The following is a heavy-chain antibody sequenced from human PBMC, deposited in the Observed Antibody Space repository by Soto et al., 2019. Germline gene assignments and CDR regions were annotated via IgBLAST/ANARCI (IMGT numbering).Heavy chain of an antibody. V-gene: IGHV3-23*01. CDR1: GFTFSSYA. CDR2: ISGSGGST. CDR3: ARRGSGSYYDY. Sequence: EVQLLESGGGLVQPGGSLRLSCAASGFTFSSYAMRWVRQDPGKGLEWVSAISGSGGSTYYADSVKGRFTISRDNYKNTLYLQMNSLRAEDTAVYYCARRGSGSYYDYWGQGTLVTVSS. J-gene: IGHJ4*02. D-gene: IGHD1-26*01.